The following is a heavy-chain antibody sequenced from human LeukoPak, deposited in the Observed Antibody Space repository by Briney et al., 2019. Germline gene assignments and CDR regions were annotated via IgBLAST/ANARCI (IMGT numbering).Heavy chain of an antibody. D-gene: IGHD1-26*01. CDR2: IYYNGST. CDR1: GGSISSYY. Sequence: SETLSLTCTVSGGSISSYYWSWIRQPPGKGLEWIGYIYYNGSTNYNPSLKSRVTISVDTSKNQFSLKLSSVTAADTAVYYCARATKYWDVLDYWGQGTLVTVSS. CDR3: ARATKYWDVLDY. V-gene: IGHV4-59*01. J-gene: IGHJ4*02.